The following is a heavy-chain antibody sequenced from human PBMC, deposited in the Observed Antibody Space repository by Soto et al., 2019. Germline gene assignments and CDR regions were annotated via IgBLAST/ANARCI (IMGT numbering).Heavy chain of an antibody. J-gene: IGHJ3*01. Sequence: GGSLRLSCAASGFTFSTYWMHWVRQAPGKGLVWVSRIRSDGITTLYADSVTGRFTISRDNAKNTVFLQMNSLRAEDTAVYYCATGPTPAFAFWGRGTMVTVSS. CDR3: ATGPTPAFAF. V-gene: IGHV3-74*01. CDR1: GFTFSTYW. D-gene: IGHD1-1*01. CDR2: IRSDGITT.